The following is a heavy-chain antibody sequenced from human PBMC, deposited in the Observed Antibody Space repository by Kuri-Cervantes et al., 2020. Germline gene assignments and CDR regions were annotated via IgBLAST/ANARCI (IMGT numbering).Heavy chain of an antibody. Sequence: LSLTCAASGFTFSSYSMNWVRQAPGKGLEWVSSISSSSSYIYYADSVKGRFTISRDNARDSLYLQMDSLRVEDTAIYYCARAAAAGISGWFDPWGQGTLVTVSS. J-gene: IGHJ5*02. V-gene: IGHV3-21*04. CDR3: ARAAAAGISGWFDP. CDR1: GFTFSSYS. CDR2: ISSSSSYI. D-gene: IGHD6-13*01.